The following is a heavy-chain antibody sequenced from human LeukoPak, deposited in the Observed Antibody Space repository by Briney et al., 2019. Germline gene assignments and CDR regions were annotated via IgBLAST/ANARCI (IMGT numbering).Heavy chain of an antibody. V-gene: IGHV3-30*02. D-gene: IGHD6-19*01. Sequence: GGSLRLSCSASGFTFNNYWMNWVRQAPGKGLEWVAYIRYDGSNKYYADSVKGRFTISRDNSKNTLFLQMNSLRPEDTAVYYCARGGKIALAGTRSPQYFQHWGQGTLVTVSS. CDR2: IRYDGSNK. CDR1: GFTFNNYW. J-gene: IGHJ1*01. CDR3: ARGGKIALAGTRSPQYFQH.